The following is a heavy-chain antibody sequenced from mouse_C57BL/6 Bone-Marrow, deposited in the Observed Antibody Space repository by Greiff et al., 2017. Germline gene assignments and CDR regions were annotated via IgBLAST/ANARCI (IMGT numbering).Heavy chain of an antibody. CDR2: INPSSGYP. V-gene: IGHV1-4*01. CDR1: GYTFTSYT. D-gene: IGHD2-4*01. Sequence: QVQLQQSGAELARPGASVKMSCKASGYTFTSYTMHWVKQRPGQGLEWIGYINPSSGYPKYNQKFKDKATLTADKSSSTAYMQLSSLTSEDSAVYYCARASLYDYDCKAWFAYWGQGTLVTVSA. CDR3: ARASLYDYDCKAWFAY. J-gene: IGHJ3*01.